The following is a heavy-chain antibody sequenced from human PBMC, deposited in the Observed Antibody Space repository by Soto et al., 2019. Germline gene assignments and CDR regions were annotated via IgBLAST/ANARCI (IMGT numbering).Heavy chain of an antibody. V-gene: IGHV4-59*01. D-gene: IGHD6-19*01. Sequence: ASETLSLTCSVSGGSMETFYWSWIRQPPGKGLEWIGYISNSGSTNYNPSLESRVTVSVDTAKNEFSLKLNSVTAADTATYYCARILRGSQGWYHHDFWGQGTLVTVS. CDR1: GGSMETFY. J-gene: IGHJ4*02. CDR2: ISNSGST. CDR3: ARILRGSQGWYHHDF.